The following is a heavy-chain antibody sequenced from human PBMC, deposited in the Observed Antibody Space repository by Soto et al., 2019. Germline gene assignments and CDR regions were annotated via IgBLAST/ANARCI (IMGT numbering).Heavy chain of an antibody. J-gene: IGHJ6*02. CDR1: GYPYTNSY. Sequence: ASVKVSCKASGYPYTNSYMHWVRRAPGQGLEWMGWIHPNTGGTNYAQKFQGRVTMTRDTSVSTVYMELNRLTSDDTAIYCCASDFRTRGWFRQAGNFAMDVWGQGTTVTVSS. V-gene: IGHV1-2*02. CDR3: ASDFRTRGWFRQAGNFAMDV. D-gene: IGHD6-19*01. CDR2: IHPNTGGT.